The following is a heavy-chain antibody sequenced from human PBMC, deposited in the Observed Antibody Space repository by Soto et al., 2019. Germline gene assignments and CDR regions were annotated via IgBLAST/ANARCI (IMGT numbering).Heavy chain of an antibody. CDR1: GFTFSTYG. J-gene: IGHJ4*02. D-gene: IGHD3-22*01. CDR3: AKTITTYSGDSRGRGALVDY. V-gene: IGHV3-30*18. Sequence: GGSLRLSCAASGFTFSTYGMHWVRQPPGEGLEWVAVISSDGKSEHYADPVKGRFSISRDNSKNTLSLQMNSLRVEDTAVYYCAKTITTYSGDSRGRGALVDYWGQGTLVTVSS. CDR2: ISSDGKSE.